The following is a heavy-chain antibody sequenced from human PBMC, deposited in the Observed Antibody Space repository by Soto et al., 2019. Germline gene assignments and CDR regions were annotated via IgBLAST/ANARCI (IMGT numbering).Heavy chain of an antibody. CDR2: MGYNGFT. CDR1: GGPMNNYY. J-gene: IGHJ6*02. V-gene: IGHV4-59*08. D-gene: IGHD3-10*01. Sequence: QVQLQESGPGLVKPSETLSLTCTISGGPMNNYYCSWFRQPRGQGLEWIGYMGYNGFTRYNPSLRSRVAIPLDTAKNPFSLTLSSVTAADTALYYCARQGFGELHGLVDVWGQGITVTVSS. CDR3: ARQGFGELHGLVDV.